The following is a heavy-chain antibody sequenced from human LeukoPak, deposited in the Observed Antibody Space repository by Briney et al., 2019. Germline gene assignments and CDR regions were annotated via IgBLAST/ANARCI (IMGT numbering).Heavy chain of an antibody. V-gene: IGHV4-59*08. J-gene: IGHJ6*02. CDR2: IYYSGGT. CDR3: ARYPSYGDYYYYYGMDV. Sequence: SGTLSLTCAVSGGSLSSYYRSWVRQTPGKGLEWVGYIYYSGGTTYNTSLRRGVTISVETCTNQCSLRLSSVPAADPAVYYCARYPSYGDYYYYYGMDVWGQATTVTVSS. CDR1: GGSLSSYY. D-gene: IGHD4-17*01.